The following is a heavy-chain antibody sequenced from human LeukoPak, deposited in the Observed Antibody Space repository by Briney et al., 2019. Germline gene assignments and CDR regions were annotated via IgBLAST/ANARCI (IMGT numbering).Heavy chain of an antibody. CDR2: IYYSGST. D-gene: IGHD3-3*01. J-gene: IGHJ4*02. CDR1: GGSMSSFY. CDR3: ARGPTRYYFDY. V-gene: IGHV4-59*01. Sequence: PSETLFLTCSVSGGSMSSFYLSWIRPSPREGLEWIGYIYYSGSTAYNPSLKSRVTISVDTSKNQFSLNLTSVTAADTAFYYCARGPTRYYFDYWGQGAVVTVSS.